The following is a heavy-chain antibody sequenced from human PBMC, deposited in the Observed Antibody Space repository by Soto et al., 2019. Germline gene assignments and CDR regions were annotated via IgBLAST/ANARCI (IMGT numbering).Heavy chain of an antibody. CDR3: ARDPPHGGTSSWDADS. V-gene: IGHV3-21*01. Sequence: GGSLRLSCEASGFIFTTNSMNWVRQVPGKGLQWLSSISSSGTFKSYGDSVKGRFTISRDNAKNSLFLQMNNLSGEDTGLYYCARDPPHGGTSSWDADSWGPGTLVTVSS. D-gene: IGHD2-15*01. CDR2: ISSSGTFK. CDR1: GFIFTTNS. J-gene: IGHJ4*02.